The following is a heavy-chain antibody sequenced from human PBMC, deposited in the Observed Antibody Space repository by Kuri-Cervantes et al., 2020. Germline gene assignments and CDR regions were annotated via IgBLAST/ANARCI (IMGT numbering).Heavy chain of an antibody. V-gene: IGHV3-48*01. J-gene: IGHJ6*02. Sequence: GESLKISCAASGFTFSSYSMNWVRQAPGKGLEWVSYISSSSSTIYYADSVKGRFTISRDNAKNSLYLQMNSLRAEDTAVYYCARDLSLIPAEDYYGMDVWGQGTTVTVSS. D-gene: IGHD2-2*01. CDR2: ISSSSSTI. CDR3: ARDLSLIPAEDYYGMDV. CDR1: GFTFSSYS.